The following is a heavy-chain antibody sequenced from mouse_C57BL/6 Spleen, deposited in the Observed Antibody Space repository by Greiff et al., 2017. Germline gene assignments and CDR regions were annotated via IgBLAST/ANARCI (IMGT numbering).Heavy chain of an antibody. J-gene: IGHJ4*01. V-gene: IGHV1-55*01. CDR2: IYPGSGST. Sequence: QVQLQQPGAELVKPGASVKMSCKASGYTFTSYWITWVKQRPGQGLEWIGDIYPGSGSTNYNEKFKSKATLTVDTSSSTAYMQLSSLTSEDSAVYYCARMGRGSSYDYYAMDYWGQGTSVTVSS. D-gene: IGHD1-1*01. CDR1: GYTFTSYW. CDR3: ARMGRGSSYDYYAMDY.